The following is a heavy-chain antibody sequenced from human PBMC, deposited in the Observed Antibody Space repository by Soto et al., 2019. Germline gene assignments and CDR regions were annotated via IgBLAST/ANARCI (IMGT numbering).Heavy chain of an antibody. Sequence: GGSLRLSCAASGFTFSDYSMNWVRQAPGEGLEWVSSISSASSYIYYADSVEGRFTISGDNAENSLYLQMNSLSGEDTAVYYCARSVSASGSAGSYYGAQYGMDVWGQGTTVTVSS. CDR1: GFTFSDYS. V-gene: IGHV3-21*01. CDR2: ISSASSYI. D-gene: IGHD3-10*01. CDR3: ARSVSASGSAGSYYGAQYGMDV. J-gene: IGHJ6*02.